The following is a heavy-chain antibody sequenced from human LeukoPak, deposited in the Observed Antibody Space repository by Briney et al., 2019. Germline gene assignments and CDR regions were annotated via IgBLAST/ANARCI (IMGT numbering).Heavy chain of an antibody. J-gene: IGHJ2*01. CDR2: IYYSGST. Sequence: SETLSLTCTVSGGSISSSSYYWGWIRQPPGKGLEWIGSIYYSGSTYYNPSLKSRVTISVDTSKNQFSLKLSSVTAADTAVYYCARVRSSSWYGNWYFDLWGRGTLVTVSS. CDR1: GGSISSSSYY. D-gene: IGHD6-13*01. CDR3: ARVRSSSWYGNWYFDL. V-gene: IGHV4-39*07.